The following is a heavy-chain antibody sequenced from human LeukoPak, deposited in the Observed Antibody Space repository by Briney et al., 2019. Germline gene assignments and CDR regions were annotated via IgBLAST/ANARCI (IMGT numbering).Heavy chain of an antibody. D-gene: IGHD3-10*01. Sequence: GGSLRLSCAASRFTFSTYSMNWVRQAPGKGLEWVSYISSGSNTIYYADSVKGRFTISRDNSKNTLYLQMNSLRADDTAVYYCAKDMEGSVADYFDYWGQGTLVTVSS. V-gene: IGHV3-48*01. CDR2: ISSGSNTI. CDR3: AKDMEGSVADYFDY. J-gene: IGHJ4*02. CDR1: RFTFSTYS.